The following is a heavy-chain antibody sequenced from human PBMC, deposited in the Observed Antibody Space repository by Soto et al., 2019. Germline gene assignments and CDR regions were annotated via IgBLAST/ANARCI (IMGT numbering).Heavy chain of an antibody. Sequence: GASVKVSCKASGYTFTSYYMHWVRQAPGQGLEWMGWINPNSGGTNYAQKFQGWVTMTRDTSISTAYMELSRLRSDDTAVYYCARDSFDGTLYSSTINYDGMDVWGQGTTVTVSS. CDR2: INPNSGGT. CDR1: GYTFTSYY. D-gene: IGHD6-13*01. V-gene: IGHV1-2*04. J-gene: IGHJ6*02. CDR3: ARDSFDGTLYSSTINYDGMDV.